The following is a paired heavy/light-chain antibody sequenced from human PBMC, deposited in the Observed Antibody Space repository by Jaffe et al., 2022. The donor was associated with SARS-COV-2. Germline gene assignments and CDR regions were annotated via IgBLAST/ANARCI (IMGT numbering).Heavy chain of an antibody. D-gene: IGHD3-22*01. V-gene: IGHV5-51*01. CDR1: GYRFTSYW. J-gene: IGHJ4*02. Sequence: EVLLVQSGAEVKKPGESLKISCKVSGYRFTSYWIGWVRQKPGKGLEWMGTIWPYDSDTRYRPPFEGQVTISVDKSISTAYLQWSSLKASDTAMYYCGRLLSDSTGYSPQIDSWGQGTLVTVPS. CDR2: IWPYDSDT. CDR3: GRLLSDSTGYSPQIDS.
Light chain of an antibody. CDR1: SADVGDFNY. CDR3: CSYATYRALTVL. Sequence: QSALTQPRSVSGSPGQSVTISCTGASADVGDFNYVSWYQQHPGKAPRFIMYDVNKRPSGVPDRFSGSKSGNTASLTISGLQAVDEADYYCCSYATYRALTVLFGGGTKVTVL. CDR2: DVN. V-gene: IGLV2-11*01. J-gene: IGLJ2*01.